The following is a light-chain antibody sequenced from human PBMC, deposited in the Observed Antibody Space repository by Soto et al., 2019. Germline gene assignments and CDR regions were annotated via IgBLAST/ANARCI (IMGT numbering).Light chain of an antibody. J-gene: IGLJ2*01. CDR2: MND. CDR3: AAWDDKLNVV. Sequence: QSVLTQAPSASVTPGRSVSISCSGGTSNIGRNSVNWYQQFPGTAPKLLIYMNDRRPSGVPDRFSAFRSGASASLAISGLQSEDEATYYCAAWDDKLNVVFGGGTKLTVL. V-gene: IGLV1-44*01. CDR1: TSNIGRNS.